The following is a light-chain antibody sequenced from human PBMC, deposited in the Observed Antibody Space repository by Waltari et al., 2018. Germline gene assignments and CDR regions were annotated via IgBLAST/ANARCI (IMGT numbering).Light chain of an antibody. J-gene: IGLJ2*01. CDR1: SSDVGGYNY. Sequence: QSALTQPASVSGSPGQSITISCTGTSSDVGGYNYVSWYQQHPGKATKLMIYEVSNRPSGFSNRFSGSKSGNTASLTISGLQAEDEADYYCSSYTSSSTLDVVFGGGTKLTVL. CDR3: SSYTSSSTLDVV. CDR2: EVS. V-gene: IGLV2-14*01.